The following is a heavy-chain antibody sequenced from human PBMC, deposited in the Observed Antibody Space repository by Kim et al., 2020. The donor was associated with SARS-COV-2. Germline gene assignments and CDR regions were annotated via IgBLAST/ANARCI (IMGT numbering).Heavy chain of an antibody. V-gene: IGHV4-39*06. CDR2: T. D-gene: IGHD3-9*01. CDR3: ARGDIYNWFDP. J-gene: IGHJ5*02. Sequence: TYYTPALKSRVTISVDTSKNQFALKLSSVTAADTAVYYCARGDIYNWFDPWGQGTLVTVSS.